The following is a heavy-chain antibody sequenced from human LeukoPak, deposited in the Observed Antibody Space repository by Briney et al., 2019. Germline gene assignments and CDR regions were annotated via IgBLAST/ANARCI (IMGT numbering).Heavy chain of an antibody. V-gene: IGHV4-59*08. CDR3: ARSTAAGTDY. CDR2: IYYSGST. D-gene: IGHD6-13*01. Sequence: SETLSLTCTVSGGSISSYYWSWIRQPPGKGLEWIGYIYYSGSTNYNPSLKSRVTISVDTSKNQFSLKLSSVTAADTAVYYCARSTAAGTDYWGQGTLVTVSS. J-gene: IGHJ4*02. CDR1: GGSISSYY.